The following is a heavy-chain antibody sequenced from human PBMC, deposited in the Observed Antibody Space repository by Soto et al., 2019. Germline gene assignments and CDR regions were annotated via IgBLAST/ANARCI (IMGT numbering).Heavy chain of an antibody. J-gene: IGHJ6*02. CDR3: AKDIQRIAVAGYGMDV. CDR1: GFTFDDYA. CDR2: ISWNSGSI. D-gene: IGHD6-19*01. Sequence: LRLSCAASGFTFDDYAMHWVRQAPGKGLEWVSGISWNSGSIGYADSVKGRFTISRDNAKNSLYLQMNSLRAEDTALYYCAKDIQRIAVAGYGMDVWGQGTTVTVSS. V-gene: IGHV3-9*01.